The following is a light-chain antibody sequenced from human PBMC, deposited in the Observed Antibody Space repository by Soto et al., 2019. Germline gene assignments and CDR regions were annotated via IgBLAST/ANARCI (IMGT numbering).Light chain of an antibody. Sequence: ALTQPRSVSGSPGQSVTISCTGTSSDVGGYDSVSWYQQHPGKAPKVMIFDVTKRPSGVPDRFSGSKSANTASLTISGLQAEDEADYYCCSYAGTYTYVFGTGTKVTVL. CDR2: DVT. J-gene: IGLJ1*01. V-gene: IGLV2-11*01. CDR3: CSYAGTYTYV. CDR1: SSDVGGYDS.